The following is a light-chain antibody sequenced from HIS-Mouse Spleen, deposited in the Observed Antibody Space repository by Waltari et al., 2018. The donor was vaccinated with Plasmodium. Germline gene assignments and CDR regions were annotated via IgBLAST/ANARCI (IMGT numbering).Light chain of an antibody. J-gene: IGKJ1*01. CDR2: AAS. CDR1: QSISSY. V-gene: IGKV1-39*01. Sequence: IQMTQSPSSLSPSVADRVTITCRASQSISSYLNWYQQKPGKAPKLLIYAASSLQSGVPSRFSGSGSGTDFTLTISSLQPEDFATYYCQQSYSTPRTFGQGTKVEIK. CDR3: QQSYSTPRT.